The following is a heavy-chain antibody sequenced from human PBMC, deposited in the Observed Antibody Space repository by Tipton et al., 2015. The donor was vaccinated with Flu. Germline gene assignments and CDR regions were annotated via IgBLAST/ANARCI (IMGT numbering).Heavy chain of an antibody. CDR2: IYFSGTP. V-gene: IGHV4-39*07. CDR1: GASMKKSNHY. Sequence: TLSLTCSVSGASMKKSNHYWGWIRQPPGKGLEWIGSIYFSGTPYYSPSLESRVTISEDTSKNQFSLTVIGVTAADTAMYYCARGSRDTRDGFDIWGQGTMVTASS. CDR3: ARGSRDTRDGFDI. J-gene: IGHJ3*02. D-gene: IGHD2-2*01.